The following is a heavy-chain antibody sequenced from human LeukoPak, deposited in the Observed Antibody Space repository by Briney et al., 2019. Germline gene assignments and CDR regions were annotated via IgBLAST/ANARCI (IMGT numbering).Heavy chain of an antibody. D-gene: IGHD6-13*01. CDR2: INPNSGGT. CDR3: ARDQIAAAARSYYYGMDV. Sequence: ASVKVSCKASGYTFTGYYMHWVRQDPGQGLEWMGWINPNSGGTNYAQKFQGRVTMTRDTSISTTYMELSRLRSDDTAVYYCARDQIAAAARSYYYGMDVWGQGTTVTVSS. V-gene: IGHV1-2*02. CDR1: GYTFTGYY. J-gene: IGHJ6*02.